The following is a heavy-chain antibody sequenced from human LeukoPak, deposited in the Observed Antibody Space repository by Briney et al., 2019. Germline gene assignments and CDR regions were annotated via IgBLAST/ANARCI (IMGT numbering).Heavy chain of an antibody. CDR2: IIPIFGTA. J-gene: IGHJ4*02. Sequence: SVKVSCKASGGTFSSYAISWVRQAPGQGLEWMGGIIPIFGTANYAQKFQGRVTITTDESTSTAYMELSSLRSEDTAVYYCARGVGYCSSTSCYTPSIFDYWGQGALVTVSS. V-gene: IGHV1-69*05. CDR1: GGTFSSYA. CDR3: ARGVGYCSSTSCYTPSIFDY. D-gene: IGHD2-2*02.